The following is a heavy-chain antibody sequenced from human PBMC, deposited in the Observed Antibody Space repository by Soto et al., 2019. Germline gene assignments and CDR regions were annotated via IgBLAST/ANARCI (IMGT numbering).Heavy chain of an antibody. V-gene: IGHV1-8*02. CDR3: ARAIRDQLLSEY. D-gene: IGHD1-26*01. CDR1: GYTFSNYD. CDR2: MNPDSANT. Sequence: QVKLVQSGAEVKQPGASVKVSCRTSGYTFSNYDIGWVRQATGQGLEWMGWMNPDSANTGYAQKFQGRVTLTRDTSISTAYMELNSLTSEDTAIYYCARAIRDQLLSEYWGQGSLVIVSS. J-gene: IGHJ4*02.